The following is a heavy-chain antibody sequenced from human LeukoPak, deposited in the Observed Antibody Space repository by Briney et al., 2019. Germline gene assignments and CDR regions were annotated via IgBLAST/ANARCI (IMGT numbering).Heavy chain of an antibody. V-gene: IGHV3-15*01. CDR1: RFTFSNAW. Sequence: GGSLRLSCAASRFTFSNAWTNWDRSAPGKVLEWVGRTYSKTEHDTRNYDAPVEGRFTISRDDSKDTVHLQMNSLRTEDTAVYYCTAEPYCTRTTCYEGVGPSSYYMHFWGKGTTVSVSS. D-gene: IGHD2-2*01. CDR3: TAEPYCTRTTCYEGVGPSSYYMHF. CDR2: TYSKTEHDTR. J-gene: IGHJ6*03.